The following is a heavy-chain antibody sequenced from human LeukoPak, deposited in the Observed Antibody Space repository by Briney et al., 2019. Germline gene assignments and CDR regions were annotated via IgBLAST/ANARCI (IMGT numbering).Heavy chain of an antibody. Sequence: PGGSLRLSCAASGFTFSSYAMHWVRQAPGKGLEWVAVISYDGSNKYYADSVKGRFTISRDNSKNTLYLQMNSLRAEDTAVYYCAGDGDYYGSGSYEDYWGQGTLVTVSS. D-gene: IGHD3-10*01. V-gene: IGHV3-30-3*01. CDR3: AGDGDYYGSGSYEDY. J-gene: IGHJ4*02. CDR1: GFTFSSYA. CDR2: ISYDGSNK.